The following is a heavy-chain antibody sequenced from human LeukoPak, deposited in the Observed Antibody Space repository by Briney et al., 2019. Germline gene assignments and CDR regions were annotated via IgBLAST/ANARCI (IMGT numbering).Heavy chain of an antibody. CDR3: ARQPIAVAGYFDY. CDR1: GYSFTSYW. Sequence: GESLKISCKGSGYSFTSYWIGWVRQMPGKGLEWMGIIYPGDSDTRYSPSFQGQVTISADKSISTAYLQWSSLKASDTAMYDCARQPIAVAGYFDYWGQGTLVTVSS. V-gene: IGHV5-51*01. J-gene: IGHJ4*02. CDR2: IYPGDSDT. D-gene: IGHD6-19*01.